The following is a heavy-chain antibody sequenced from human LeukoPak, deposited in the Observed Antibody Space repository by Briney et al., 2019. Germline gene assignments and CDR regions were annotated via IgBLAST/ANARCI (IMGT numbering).Heavy chain of an antibody. CDR1: GFTFSSYS. CDR2: ISSSSSYI. Sequence: PGGSLRLSCAASGFTFSSYSMNWVRQAPGKGLEWVSSISSSSSYIYYADSVKGRFTISRDNAKNSLYLQMNSLRAEDTAVYYCARDYSGTYYYGSGIDYWGQGTLVTVSS. D-gene: IGHD3-10*01. CDR3: ARDYSGTYYYGSGIDY. V-gene: IGHV3-21*01. J-gene: IGHJ4*02.